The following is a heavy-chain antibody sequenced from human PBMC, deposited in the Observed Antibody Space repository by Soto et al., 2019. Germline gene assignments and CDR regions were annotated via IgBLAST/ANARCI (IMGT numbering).Heavy chain of an antibody. Sequence: SETLSLTCAVYGGSFSGNCWCWVRQAPGKGLEWVGEISKSGRTNYNHNPSLKSRVTISIDTSKNQFSLNLNSVTAAATAMYYCQRLLDGKTDDEYWGQGTLVTVSS. D-gene: IGHD3-9*01. J-gene: IGHJ4*02. CDR1: GGSFSGNC. CDR2: ISKSGRT. CDR3: QRLLDGKTDDEY. V-gene: IGHV4-34*01.